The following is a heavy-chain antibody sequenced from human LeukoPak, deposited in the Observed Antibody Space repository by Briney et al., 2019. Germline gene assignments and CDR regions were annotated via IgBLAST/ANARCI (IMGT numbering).Heavy chain of an antibody. CDR1: GFTFSSYA. J-gene: IGHJ4*02. Sequence: PGGSLRLSCAASGFTFSSYAMSWARQAPGKGLEWVSAISGSGGSTYYADSVKGRFTISRDNSKNTLYLQMNSLRAEDTAVYYCAKMGYSGYDFLFDYWGQGTLVTVSS. V-gene: IGHV3-23*01. D-gene: IGHD5-12*01. CDR2: ISGSGGST. CDR3: AKMGYSGYDFLFDY.